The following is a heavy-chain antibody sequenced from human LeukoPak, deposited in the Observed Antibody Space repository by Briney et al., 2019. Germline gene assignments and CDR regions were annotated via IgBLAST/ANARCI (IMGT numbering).Heavy chain of an antibody. CDR3: AKDKDPWKSTSISDFDY. D-gene: IGHD1-1*01. J-gene: IGHJ4*02. CDR2: IRYDGSNK. CDR1: GFTFSTYG. V-gene: IGHV3-30*02. Sequence: GGSLRLYCAASGFTFSTYGMHWVRQAPGKGLEGVAFIRYDGSNKYYADYVKGRFTISRDNSKNTLYLQMNSLRAEDTAVYFCAKDKDPWKSTSISDFDYWGQGTLVTVSS.